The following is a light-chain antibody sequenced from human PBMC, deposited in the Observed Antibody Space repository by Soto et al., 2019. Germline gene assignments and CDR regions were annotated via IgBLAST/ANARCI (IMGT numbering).Light chain of an antibody. Sequence: EIVLTQSPATLSLSLGEGATLSCRASQSVNTFVAWYQQRPGQSPRLLIYDTSNRATGVPARFSGSGSGTDFTLTISSLEPEDFATYYCQQRSSWPLTFGGGTKVEIK. CDR1: QSVNTF. CDR2: DTS. J-gene: IGKJ4*01. V-gene: IGKV3-11*01. CDR3: QQRSSWPLT.